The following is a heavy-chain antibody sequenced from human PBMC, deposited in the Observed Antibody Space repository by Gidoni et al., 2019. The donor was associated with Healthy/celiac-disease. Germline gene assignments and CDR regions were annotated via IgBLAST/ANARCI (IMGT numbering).Heavy chain of an antibody. J-gene: IGHJ5*02. CDR2: IYYSGST. CDR1: CGSFSSSSYY. D-gene: IGHD6-6*01. V-gene: IGHV4-39*01. CDR3: AGQLALEGWFDP. Sequence: QLQLQESGPGLVKPSENLSLTCTVSCGSFSSSSYYWGWIRQPPGKGLEWIGSIYYSGSTYYNPSLKSRVTISVDTSKNQFSLKLSSVTAADTAVYYCAGQLALEGWFDPWGQGTLVTVSS.